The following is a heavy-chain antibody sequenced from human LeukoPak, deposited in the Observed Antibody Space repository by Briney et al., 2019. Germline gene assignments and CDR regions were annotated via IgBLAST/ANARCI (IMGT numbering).Heavy chain of an antibody. D-gene: IGHD5-12*01. CDR3: AKGSNRGVATIDY. V-gene: IGHV3-30*18. Sequence: GGSLILSCAASGFTFSAYGMHWVRQAPGKGLDWVAVISYDGSDKYYAASVKGRFTISRDNSKNTLFLQMNSLRAEDTAVYYCAKGSNRGVATIDYWGQGTLVTVSS. CDR1: GFTFSAYG. CDR2: ISYDGSDK. J-gene: IGHJ4*02.